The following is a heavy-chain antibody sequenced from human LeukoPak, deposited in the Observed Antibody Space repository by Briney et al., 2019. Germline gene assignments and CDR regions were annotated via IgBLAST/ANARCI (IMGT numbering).Heavy chain of an antibody. D-gene: IGHD6-19*01. CDR1: GYTFTGYY. V-gene: IGHV1-2*02. CDR2: INPNSGGT. J-gene: IGHJ6*03. CDR3: ARDLYQWLPSTRPRDYYYYMDV. Sequence: ASLKVSCKASGYTFTGYYIHWVRQAPGQGLEYMGWINPNSGGTNYAQKFQGRVTMTRDTSISTAYMELSRLRSDDTAVYYCARDLYQWLPSTRPRDYYYYMDVWGEGTTVTVSS.